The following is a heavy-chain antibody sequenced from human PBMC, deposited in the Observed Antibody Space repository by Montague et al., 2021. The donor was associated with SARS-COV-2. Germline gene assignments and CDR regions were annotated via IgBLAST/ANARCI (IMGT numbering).Heavy chain of an antibody. CDR2: INHSGSA. CDR3: ARGQVSISWVLIYIPAAGHLDC. J-gene: IGHJ3*01. D-gene: IGHD3-3*01. V-gene: IGHV4-34*01. CDR1: GGSFSGYY. Sequence: SETLSLTCAVYGGSFSGYYWSWIRQPPGKGLEWIGEINHSGSATYNPSLKGRVTLSRDTSKNQFSLKLQSVTPADTAVYYCARGQVSISWVLIYIPAAGHLDCWGQGTLVTVSS.